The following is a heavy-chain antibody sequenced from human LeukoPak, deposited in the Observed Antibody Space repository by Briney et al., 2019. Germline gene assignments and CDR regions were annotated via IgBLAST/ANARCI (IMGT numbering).Heavy chain of an antibody. J-gene: IGHJ4*02. CDR1: GGSLTSGDYH. V-gene: IGHV4-30-4*08. CDR3: AREGPDYSNPFDY. D-gene: IGHD4-11*01. CDR2: IYYSGSA. Sequence: TSETLSLTRTVSGGSLTSGDYHWSWTRQPPRKGLAWIGYIYYSGSAYYNSFLKSRVVMSVDTSKEQFSLRLTSVTAADTAVYYCAREGPDYSNPFDYWGQGTLVTVSS.